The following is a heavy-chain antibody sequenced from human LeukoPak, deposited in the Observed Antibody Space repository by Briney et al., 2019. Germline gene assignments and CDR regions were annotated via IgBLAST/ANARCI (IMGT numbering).Heavy chain of an antibody. V-gene: IGHV1-2*02. D-gene: IGHD3-22*01. Sequence: LRASVKVSCKASGYTFTGYYMHWVRQAPGQGLEWMGWINPNSGGTYYAQTFQGSVTMTRDTSISTAYMELSRLRSDDTAVYYCARWARTYYYDSSGLPGDYWGQGTLVTVSS. CDR2: INPNSGGT. CDR3: ARWARTYYYDSSGLPGDY. CDR1: GYTFTGYY. J-gene: IGHJ4*02.